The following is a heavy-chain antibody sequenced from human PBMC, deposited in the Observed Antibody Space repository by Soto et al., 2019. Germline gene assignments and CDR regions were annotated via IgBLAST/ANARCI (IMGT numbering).Heavy chain of an antibody. CDR1: GFSFSTYA. CDR2: ISATGSRT. D-gene: IGHD6-19*01. J-gene: IGHJ4*02. V-gene: IGHV3-23*01. Sequence: EVRLLDSGGGLVQPGGSLRLSCAASGFSFSTYAMSWVRQAPGKGLEWVSSISATGSRTFYADSVEGRFTISRDNSKKTVDLQMSSLRPEDSAVCYCAKEMAAFDHWGQGTLVTVSS. CDR3: AKEMAAFDH.